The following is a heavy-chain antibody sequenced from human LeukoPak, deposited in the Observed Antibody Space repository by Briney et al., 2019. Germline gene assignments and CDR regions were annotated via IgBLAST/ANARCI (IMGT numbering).Heavy chain of an antibody. Sequence: ASVKVSCKASGYTFTNYGVSWVRQAPGQGLEWMGWISAYNGYTNYAQKFQFRVTMTTDTSTSTAYMELRGLTSDDTAVYYCARDKAVTTERTQYFHHWGQGTLVTVSS. J-gene: IGHJ1*01. CDR3: ARDKAVTTERTQYFHH. V-gene: IGHV1-18*01. D-gene: IGHD4-11*01. CDR1: GYTFTNYG. CDR2: ISAYNGYT.